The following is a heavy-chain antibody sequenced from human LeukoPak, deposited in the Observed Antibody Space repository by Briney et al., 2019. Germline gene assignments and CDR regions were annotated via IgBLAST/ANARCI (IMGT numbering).Heavy chain of an antibody. Sequence: SETLSLTCTVSGGSISSSNYYWGWIRQPPGKGLEWIGSIYYSGSTNYNPSLKSRVTISVDTSKNQFSLKLSSVTAADTAVYYCARLIAAAGPEVDYWGQGTLVTVSS. D-gene: IGHD6-13*01. CDR2: IYYSGST. CDR1: GGSISSSNYY. V-gene: IGHV4-39*07. CDR3: ARLIAAAGPEVDY. J-gene: IGHJ4*02.